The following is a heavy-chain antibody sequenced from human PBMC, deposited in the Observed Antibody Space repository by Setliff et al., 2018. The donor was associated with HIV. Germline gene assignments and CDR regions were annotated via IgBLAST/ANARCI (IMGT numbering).Heavy chain of an antibody. CDR2: INPKSGAT. D-gene: IGHD2-21*02. V-gene: IGHV1-2*06. CDR3: ARAGVSCGTDYFFDL. J-gene: IGHJ4*02. CDR1: GYTFTAHY. Sequence: EASVKVSCKASGYTFTAHYIHWVRQAPGQGLEWMGRINPKSGATNYAQKFQGSVTLTRDTAIGTAYMEVKRLRSDDTAVYYCARAGVSCGTDYFFDLWGQGALVTVSS.